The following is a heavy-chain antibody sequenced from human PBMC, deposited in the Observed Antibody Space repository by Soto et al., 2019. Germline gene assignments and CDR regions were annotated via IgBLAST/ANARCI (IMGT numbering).Heavy chain of an antibody. CDR2: IIPISGTA. J-gene: IGHJ6*01. D-gene: IGHD2-2*01. Sequence: QVQLVQSGAEVKKPGSSVKVSCKAPGGTFSSYAISWVRQAPGQGLEWMGGIIPISGTANYAQKFQGRVTITADESTSTAYMELSSLRSEDTAVYYCARSQGSSTSLAIYYYYYYGMDVWGQGTTVTVSS. CDR3: ARSQGSSTSLAIYYYYYYGMDV. V-gene: IGHV1-69*01. CDR1: GGTFSSYA.